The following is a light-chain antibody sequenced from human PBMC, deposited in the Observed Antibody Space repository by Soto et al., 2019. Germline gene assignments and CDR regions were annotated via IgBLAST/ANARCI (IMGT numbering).Light chain of an antibody. V-gene: IGLV2-8*01. CDR3: QSYDSTLSDRYV. CDR1: SSDVGRYIY. J-gene: IGLJ1*01. CDR2: EVS. Sequence: QLVLTQPPSASGSPGQSVTISCTGTSSDVGRYIYVSWYQQHPGKAPKLMIYEVSKRPSGVPDRFSGSKSGNTASLTVSGLQAEDEADYYCQSYDSTLSDRYVFGTGTKLTVL.